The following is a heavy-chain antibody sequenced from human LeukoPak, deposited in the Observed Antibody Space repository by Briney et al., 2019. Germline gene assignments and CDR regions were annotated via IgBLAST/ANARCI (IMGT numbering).Heavy chain of an antibody. Sequence: PGGSLRLSCAASGFTFSSYSMNWVRQAPGKGPEWVAVIWYDGSNKYYADSVKGRFSISRDNSKNTLDLQMNSLRAEDTAVYYCVRGRWYNSGWYFDYWGQGTLVTVSS. CDR3: VRGRWYNSGWYFDY. CDR2: IWYDGSNK. CDR1: GFTFSSYS. D-gene: IGHD6-19*01. V-gene: IGHV3-33*08. J-gene: IGHJ4*02.